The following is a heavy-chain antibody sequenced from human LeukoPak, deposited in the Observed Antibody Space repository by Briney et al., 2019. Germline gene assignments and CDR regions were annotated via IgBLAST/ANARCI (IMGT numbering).Heavy chain of an antibody. J-gene: IGHJ3*02. CDR3: ARSIAARPFVRGAFDI. CDR2: IYTSGST. Sequence: SETLSLTCTVSGDSISSYYWSWLRQPPGKGLEGIGYIYTSGSTNYNPSLKSRVTISVDTSKNQFSLKLSSVTAADTAVYYCARSIAARPFVRGAFDIWGQGTMVTVSS. D-gene: IGHD6-6*01. V-gene: IGHV4-4*09. CDR1: GDSISSYY.